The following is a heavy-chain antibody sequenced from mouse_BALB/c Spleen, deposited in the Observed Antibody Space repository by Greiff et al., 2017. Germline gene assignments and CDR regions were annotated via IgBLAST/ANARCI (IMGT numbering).Heavy chain of an antibody. CDR1: GFTFSSFG. D-gene: IGHD2-3*01. CDR3: ARDGSYYAMDY. V-gene: IGHV5-17*02. Sequence: EVKLVESGGGLVQPGGSRKLSCAASGFTFSSFGIHWVRQAPEKGLEWVAYISSGSSTIYYADTVKGRFTISRDNPKNTLFLQMTSLRSEDTAMYYCARDGSYYAMDYWGQGTSVTVSS. CDR2: ISSGSSTI. J-gene: IGHJ4*01.